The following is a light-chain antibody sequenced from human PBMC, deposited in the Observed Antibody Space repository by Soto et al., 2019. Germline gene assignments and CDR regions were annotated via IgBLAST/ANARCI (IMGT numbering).Light chain of an antibody. CDR3: PQYSSAPRT. J-gene: IGKJ2*01. Sequence: EIVLTQSPGTLSLSPGERATLSCRASQSVTSYYLAWYQQKPGQAPRLLMYSISRRATGIPDRFSGSGSGTDFTLSISSVEPEDSAVYYCPQYSSAPRTFGQGTKLEIK. V-gene: IGKV3-20*01. CDR1: QSVTSYY. CDR2: SIS.